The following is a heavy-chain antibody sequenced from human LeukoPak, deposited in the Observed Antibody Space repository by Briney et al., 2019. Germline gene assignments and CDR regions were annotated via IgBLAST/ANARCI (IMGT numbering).Heavy chain of an antibody. CDR1: GGSISSYY. CDR3: ARVQQLWSLDY. J-gene: IGHJ4*02. D-gene: IGHD5-18*01. CDR2: IYYSGST. Sequence: SETLSLTCTVSGGSISSYYWSWIRQPPGKGLEWIGYIYYSGSTNYNPSLKSRVTISVDTSKYQFSLKLSSVTAADTAVYYCARVQQLWSLDYWGQGTLVTVSS. V-gene: IGHV4-59*08.